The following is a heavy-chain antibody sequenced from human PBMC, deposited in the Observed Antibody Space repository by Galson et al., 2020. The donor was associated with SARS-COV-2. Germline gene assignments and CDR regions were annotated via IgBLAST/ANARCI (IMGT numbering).Heavy chain of an antibody. D-gene: IGHD1-1*01. J-gene: IGHJ4*02. CDR2: IYPGDSDT. Sequence: GESLQISCKGSGYSFTNYWIGWVRQMPGKGLELMGIIYPGDSDTTYSPSFQGQVTISADKSINTAYLQWSSLRASDSATYYCAKGVRPTAKYYFDYWGQGTPVTVSS. CDR1: GYSFTNYW. CDR3: AKGVRPTAKYYFDY. V-gene: IGHV5-51*01.